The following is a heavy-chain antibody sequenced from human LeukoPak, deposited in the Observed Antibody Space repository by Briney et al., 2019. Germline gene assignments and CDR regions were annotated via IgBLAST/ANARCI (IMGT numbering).Heavy chain of an antibody. J-gene: IGHJ4*02. CDR3: AREGHTYGSDY. V-gene: IGHV3-11*01. Sequence: GGSLRLSCTASGSTFSDYYMSWIRQAPGKGLEWVSYISQSGTTIYYADSVKGRFTVSRDNGKNSLYLQMSSLRAEDTGMYYCAREGHTYGSDYWGQGTLVTVSS. CDR1: GSTFSDYY. D-gene: IGHD3-10*01. CDR2: ISQSGTTI.